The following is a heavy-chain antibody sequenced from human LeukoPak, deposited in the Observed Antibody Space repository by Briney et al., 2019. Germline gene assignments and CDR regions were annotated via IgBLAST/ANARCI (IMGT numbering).Heavy chain of an antibody. CDR3: ARDVVAAAGSFDY. Sequence: PSETLSLTCTVSGESINSFYWSWIRQPAGKGLEWIGRIYSSGSTNYSPSLKSRVTMSVDTSKNQFSLKLSSVTAADTAVYYCARDVVAAAGSFDYWGQETQVTVSS. J-gene: IGHJ4*02. D-gene: IGHD6-13*01. CDR2: IYSSGST. V-gene: IGHV4-4*07. CDR1: GESINSFY.